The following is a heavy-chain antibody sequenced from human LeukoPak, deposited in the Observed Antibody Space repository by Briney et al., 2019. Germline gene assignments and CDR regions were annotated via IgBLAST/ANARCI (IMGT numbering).Heavy chain of an antibody. CDR1: GYIFTSYY. D-gene: IGHD2-15*01. V-gene: IGHV1-2*02. CDR2: INPNNGGT. Sequence: ASVKVSCKASGYIFTSYYIHWARQAPGQGLEWMGWINPNNGGTKYIQKFQGRVTMTRDTSISTAYMELRRLTSDDTAVYYCARDYSGGGCNGASSAFDIWGQGTTVTVSS. CDR3: ARDYSGGGCNGASSAFDI. J-gene: IGHJ3*02.